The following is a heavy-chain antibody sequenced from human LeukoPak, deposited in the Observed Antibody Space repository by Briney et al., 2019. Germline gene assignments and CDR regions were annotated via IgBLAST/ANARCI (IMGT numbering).Heavy chain of an antibody. CDR3: ARTQYYDFWSGYSDFNWFDP. J-gene: IGHJ5*02. Sequence: SETLSLTCTVSGGSISNYYWSWIRQPPGKGLEWIGYIYYSGSTNYNPSLKSRVTISVDTSKNQFSLKLSSVTAADTAVYYCARTQYYDFWSGYSDFNWFDPWGQGTLVTVSS. V-gene: IGHV4-59*08. D-gene: IGHD3-3*01. CDR2: IYYSGST. CDR1: GGSISNYY.